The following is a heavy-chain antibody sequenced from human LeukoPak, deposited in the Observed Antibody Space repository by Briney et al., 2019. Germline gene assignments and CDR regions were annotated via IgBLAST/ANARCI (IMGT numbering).Heavy chain of an antibody. CDR2: IYSGGST. J-gene: IGHJ6*03. V-gene: IGHV3-66*01. Sequence: PGGSLRLSCAASGFTVSSNYMSWVRQAPGKGLEWVSVIYSGGSTYYADSVKGRFTISRDNSKNTLYLQMNSLRAEDTAVYYCARDKEGSGSYTYYHYMNVWGKGTTVTISS. D-gene: IGHD3-10*01. CDR1: GFTVSSNY. CDR3: ARDKEGSGSYTYYHYMNV.